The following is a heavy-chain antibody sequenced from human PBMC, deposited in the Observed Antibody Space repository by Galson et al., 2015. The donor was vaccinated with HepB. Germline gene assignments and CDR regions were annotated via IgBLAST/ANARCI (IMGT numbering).Heavy chain of an antibody. CDR3: ATDPSLYGDYEEQDSDY. Sequence: VKVSCKVSGYTFTDYYMHWVQQAPGKGLEWMGLVDPEDGETIYAEKFQGRVTITADTSTDTAYMELSSLRSEDTAVYYCATDPSLYGDYEEQDSDYWGQGTLVTVSS. V-gene: IGHV1-69-2*01. D-gene: IGHD4-17*01. J-gene: IGHJ4*02. CDR2: VDPEDGET. CDR1: GYTFTDYY.